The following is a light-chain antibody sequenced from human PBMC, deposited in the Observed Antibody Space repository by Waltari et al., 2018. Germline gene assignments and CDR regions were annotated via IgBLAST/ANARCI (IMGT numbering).Light chain of an antibody. CDR1: SSNLGAGYD. J-gene: IGLJ3*02. V-gene: IGLV1-40*01. Sequence: SSNLGAGYDVHWYQQLPGTAPKLLIYVNTNRPSGVPDRISASKSGTPASLAITGLQAEDEADYYCQSYDSSLTAWVFGGGTKLTVL. CDR3: QSYDSSLTAWV. CDR2: VNT.